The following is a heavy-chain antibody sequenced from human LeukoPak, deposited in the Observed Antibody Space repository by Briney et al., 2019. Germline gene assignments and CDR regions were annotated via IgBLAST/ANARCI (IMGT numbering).Heavy chain of an antibody. CDR3: ARSEMATMTINFDY. Sequence: ASVKVSCKASGYTFTGYYMHWVRQAPGQGLEWMGWINPNSGGTNYAQKFQGWVTMTRVTSISTAYMELSRLRSDDTAVYYCARSEMATMTINFDYWGQGTLVTVSS. D-gene: IGHD5-24*01. J-gene: IGHJ4*02. V-gene: IGHV1-2*04. CDR1: GYTFTGYY. CDR2: INPNSGGT.